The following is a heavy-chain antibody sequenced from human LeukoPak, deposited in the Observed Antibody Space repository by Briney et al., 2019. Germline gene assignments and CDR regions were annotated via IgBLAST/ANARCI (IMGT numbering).Heavy chain of an antibody. CDR1: GGSISSGGYY. CDR3: ARENYDSSKDY. Sequence: PSETLSLTCTVSGGSISSGGYYWSWIRQHPGKGLEWIGYIYYSGSTYYNPSLKSRVTISVDTSKNQFSLKLSSVTAADTAVYYCARENYDSSKDYWGQGTLVTVSS. CDR2: IYYSGST. J-gene: IGHJ4*02. D-gene: IGHD3-22*01. V-gene: IGHV4-31*03.